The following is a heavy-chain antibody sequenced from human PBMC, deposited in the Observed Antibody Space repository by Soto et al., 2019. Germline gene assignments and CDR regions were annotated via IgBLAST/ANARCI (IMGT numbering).Heavy chain of an antibody. CDR3: ARQFDSDTSGYYYAY. J-gene: IGHJ4*02. Sequence: SVKVSCKASGGTFSTNTISWVRQAPGQGLEWMGGIMPIFGSANYAQKFQGRVTITADEYTRTVYMELSRLRSEDTAVYYCARQFDSDTSGYYYAYWGQGTLVTVSS. V-gene: IGHV1-69*13. D-gene: IGHD3-22*01. CDR1: GGTFSTNT. CDR2: IMPIFGSA.